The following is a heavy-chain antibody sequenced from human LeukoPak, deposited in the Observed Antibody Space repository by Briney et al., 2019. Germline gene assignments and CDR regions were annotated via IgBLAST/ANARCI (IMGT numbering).Heavy chain of an antibody. V-gene: IGHV3-30*02. CDR2: IRYDGSNK. D-gene: IGHD1-26*01. CDR1: GFTFSSYG. CDR3: ARDLGDSEELLDYYYYYGMDV. J-gene: IGHJ6*02. Sequence: GGSLRLSCAASGFTFSSYGMHWVRQAPGKGLEWVAFIRYDGSNKYYADSVKGRFTISRDNSKNTLYLQMNSLRAEDTAVYYCARDLGDSEELLDYYYYYGMDVWGQGTTVTVSS.